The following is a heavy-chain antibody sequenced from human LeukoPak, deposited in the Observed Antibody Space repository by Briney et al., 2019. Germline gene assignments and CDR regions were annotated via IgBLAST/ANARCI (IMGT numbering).Heavy chain of an antibody. CDR3: ARGRGQWLRFVGMDV. D-gene: IGHD5-12*01. Sequence: PSETLSLTCTVSGGSISSHYWSWIRQPPGKGLEWVGYIYYSGTTNYNPSLKSRVTISVDTSKNQFSLKLSSVTAADTAVYYCARGRGQWLRFVGMDVWGQGTTVTVSS. V-gene: IGHV4-59*11. CDR2: IYYSGTT. CDR1: GGSISSHY. J-gene: IGHJ6*02.